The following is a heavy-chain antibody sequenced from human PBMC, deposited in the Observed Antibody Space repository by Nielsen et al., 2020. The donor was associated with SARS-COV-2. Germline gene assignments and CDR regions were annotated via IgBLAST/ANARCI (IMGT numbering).Heavy chain of an antibody. Sequence: SETLSLTCAVSRGSISSSNWWSWVRQPPGKGLEWIGEIYHSGSTNYNPSLKSRVTISVDKSKNQFSLKLSSVTAADTAVYYCARVVGCSSTSCYDFIDYWGQGTLVTVSS. V-gene: IGHV4-4*02. D-gene: IGHD2-2*01. J-gene: IGHJ4*02. CDR1: RGSISSSNW. CDR2: IYHSGST. CDR3: ARVVGCSSTSCYDFIDY.